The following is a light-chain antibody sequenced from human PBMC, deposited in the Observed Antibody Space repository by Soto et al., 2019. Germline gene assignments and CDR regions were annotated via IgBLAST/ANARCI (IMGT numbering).Light chain of an antibody. V-gene: IGKV3-20*01. CDR3: QQYESSPRT. CDR2: HTS. Sequence: ETVLTQTPGTLSLSPGDIATLCCRASQSVGGSLAWYQQRPGQAPRLLVYHTSNRATGIPDRFSASGSGTDFTLTISRLEPEDVAVYYCQQYESSPRTLGQGTKVDIK. J-gene: IGKJ1*01. CDR1: QSVGGS.